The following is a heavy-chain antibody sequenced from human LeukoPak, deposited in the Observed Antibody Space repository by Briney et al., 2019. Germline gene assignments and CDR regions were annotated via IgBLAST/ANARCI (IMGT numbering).Heavy chain of an antibody. CDR2: IYRGAST. CDR1: GFTVSSNY. J-gene: IGHJ4*02. Sequence: GGSLRLSCAASGFTVSSNYMSWVRQAPGKGLEWVSVIYRGASTNYADSVKGRFTVSRDNSKNTLYLQMNSLRAEDTAVYCCARGGARQQLVENYFDYWGQGTLVTVSS. V-gene: IGHV3-53*01. D-gene: IGHD6-13*01. CDR3: ARGGARQQLVENYFDY.